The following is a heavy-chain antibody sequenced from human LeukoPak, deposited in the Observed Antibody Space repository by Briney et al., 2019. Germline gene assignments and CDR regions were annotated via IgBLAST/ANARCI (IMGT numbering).Heavy chain of an antibody. D-gene: IGHD6-13*01. CDR1: GFTFDDYA. V-gene: IGHV3-43*02. CDR2: ISGDGGST. J-gene: IGHJ4*02. Sequence: GGSLRLSCAASGFTFDDYAMHWVRQAPGKGLEWVSLISGDGGSTYYADSVKGRFTISRDNSKNSLYLQMNSLRTEDTALYYCAKDMFVPSAAVRNGVLDYWGQGTLVTVSS. CDR3: AKDMFVPSAAVRNGVLDY.